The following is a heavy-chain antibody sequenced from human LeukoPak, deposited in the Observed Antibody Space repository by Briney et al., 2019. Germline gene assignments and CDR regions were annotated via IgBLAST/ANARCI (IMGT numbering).Heavy chain of an antibody. V-gene: IGHV4-61*02. CDR1: GGSISSGSYY. CDR2: IYTSGST. J-gene: IGHJ4*02. CDR3: ARHGGSSGPDY. Sequence: SETLSLTCTVSGGSISSGSYYWSWIRQPAGEGLEWIGRIYTSGSTNYNPSLKSRVTISVDTSKNQFSLKLSSVTAADTAVYYCARHGGSSGPDYWGQGTLVTVSS.